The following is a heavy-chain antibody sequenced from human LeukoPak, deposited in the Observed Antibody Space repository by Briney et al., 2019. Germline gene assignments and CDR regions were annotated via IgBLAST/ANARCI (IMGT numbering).Heavy chain of an antibody. CDR3: AKAEYKYDY. D-gene: IGHD1-1*01. CDR2: IGSDGGNT. V-gene: IGHV3-23*01. CDR1: GFTFSTYG. Sequence: GGALRLSCAASGFTFSTYGMSWVRQAPGKGLEWVSSIGSDGGNTYYTDSVKGRFTMSRDNSKNTLYLQMNSLRAEDMAIYYCAKAEYKYDYWGQGTLVTVSS. J-gene: IGHJ4*02.